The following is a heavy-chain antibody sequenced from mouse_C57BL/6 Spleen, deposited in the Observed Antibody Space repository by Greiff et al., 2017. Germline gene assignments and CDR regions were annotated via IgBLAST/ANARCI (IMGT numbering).Heavy chain of an antibody. Sequence: VQLQQSGPELVKPGASVKISCKASGYTFTDYYMHWVKQSHGKSLEWIGDINPNNGGTSYNQKFKGKDTLTVDKSSSTAYMELRSLTSEDSAVYYCARRDYYGSSSYRGQGTLVTVSA. CDR3: ARRDYYGSSSY. J-gene: IGHJ3*01. CDR2: INPNNGGT. D-gene: IGHD1-1*01. V-gene: IGHV1-26*01. CDR1: GYTFTDYY.